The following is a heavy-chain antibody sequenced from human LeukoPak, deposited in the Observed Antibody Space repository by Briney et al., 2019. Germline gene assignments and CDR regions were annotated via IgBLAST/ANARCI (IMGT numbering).Heavy chain of an antibody. J-gene: IGHJ6*02. CDR1: GYTFTSYD. CDR2: MNPNSGNT. V-gene: IGHV1-8*01. D-gene: IGHD3-10*01. Sequence: ASVKVSFKASGYTFTSYDINWVRQATGQGLEWRGWMNPNSGNTGYAQKFQGRGTMTRNTSISTAYMELSILRSEDTAVYYCARTLWFGESFYGMDVWGQGTTVTVSS. CDR3: ARTLWFGESFYGMDV.